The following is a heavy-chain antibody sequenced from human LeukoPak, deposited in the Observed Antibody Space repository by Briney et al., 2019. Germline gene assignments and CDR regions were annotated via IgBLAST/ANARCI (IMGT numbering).Heavy chain of an antibody. CDR2: IRYDGSNK. CDR3: AKDGMSKNIVVVPAAPKYKAKNYYYYMDV. Sequence: GGSLRLSCAASGFTFSSYGMHWVRQAPGKGLEWVAFIRYDGSNKYYADSVKGRFTISRDNSKNTLYLQMNSLRAEDTAVYYCAKDGMSKNIVVVPAAPKYKAKNYYYYMDVWGKGTTVTISS. CDR1: GFTFSSYG. D-gene: IGHD2-2*01. V-gene: IGHV3-30*02. J-gene: IGHJ6*03.